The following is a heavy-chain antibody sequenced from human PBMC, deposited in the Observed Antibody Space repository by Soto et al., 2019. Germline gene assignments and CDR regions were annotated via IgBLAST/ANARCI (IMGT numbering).Heavy chain of an antibody. CDR1: GGSISSSNW. Sequence: SETLSLTCAVSGGSISSSNWWSWVRQPPGKGLEWTGEIYHSGSTNYNPSLKSRVTISVDKSKNQFSLKLSSVTAADTAVYYCAREVAVAGLYYFDYWGQGTLVTVSS. CDR3: AREVAVAGLYYFDY. J-gene: IGHJ4*02. V-gene: IGHV4-4*02. CDR2: IYHSGST. D-gene: IGHD6-19*01.